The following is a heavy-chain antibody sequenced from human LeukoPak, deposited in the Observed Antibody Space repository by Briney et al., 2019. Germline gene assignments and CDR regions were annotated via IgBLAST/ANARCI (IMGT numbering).Heavy chain of an antibody. CDR3: AKSDYGDYGWYFDL. Sequence: GGSLRLSCAASGFTFSSYAMSWVRQAPGKGLEGVSAISGSGGSTYYADSVKGRFTISGDNSKNTLYLQMNSLRAEDTAVYYCAKSDYGDYGWYFDLWGRGTLVTVSS. V-gene: IGHV3-23*01. CDR1: GFTFSSYA. CDR2: ISGSGGST. D-gene: IGHD4-17*01. J-gene: IGHJ2*01.